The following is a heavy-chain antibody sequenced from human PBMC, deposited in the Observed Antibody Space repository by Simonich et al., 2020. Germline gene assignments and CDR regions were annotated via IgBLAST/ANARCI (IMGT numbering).Heavy chain of an antibody. V-gene: IGHV4-59*08. Sequence: QVQLQESGPGLVKPSETLSLTCTVSGGSISSYYWSWIRQPPGKGLEWIGSIYHSGSTYYNPSLKSRVTISVDTSKNQFSLKLSSVTAADTAVYYCARRGDGHAFDIWGQGTMVTVSS. CDR3: ARRGDGHAFDI. CDR2: IYHSGST. CDR1: GGSISSYY. J-gene: IGHJ3*02. D-gene: IGHD3-16*01.